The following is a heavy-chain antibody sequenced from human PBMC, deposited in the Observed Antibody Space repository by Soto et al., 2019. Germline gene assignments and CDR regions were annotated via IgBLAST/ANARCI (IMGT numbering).Heavy chain of an antibody. CDR2: IYYSGST. D-gene: IGHD2-15*01. CDR3: ARVHCAGYCSGGSCPYFDY. Sequence: QVQLQESGPGLVKPSQTLSLTCTVSGGSISSGGYYWSWIRQHPGKGMEWIGYIYYSGSTYYNPSLKRRVTIAVDTSKNHFSLKLSSVTAADTAVYYCARVHCAGYCSGGSCPYFDYWGQGTLVTVSS. CDR1: GGSISSGGYY. V-gene: IGHV4-31*03. J-gene: IGHJ4*02.